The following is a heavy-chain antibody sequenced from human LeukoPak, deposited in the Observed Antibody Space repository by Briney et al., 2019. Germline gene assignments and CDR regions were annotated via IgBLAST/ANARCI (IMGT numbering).Heavy chain of an antibody. CDR2: IYNSGST. CDR1: DGSISSYY. D-gene: IGHD6-19*01. V-gene: IGHV4-59*01. Sequence: SETLSLTCIVSDGSISSYYWNWIRQPPGKGLEWIGNIYNSGSTDYNPSLKSRVTISVNLSKKQISLKLSSVTAADTAVYYCARVSSGSTADFDYWGQGTLVTVSP. CDR3: ARVSSGSTADFDY. J-gene: IGHJ4*02.